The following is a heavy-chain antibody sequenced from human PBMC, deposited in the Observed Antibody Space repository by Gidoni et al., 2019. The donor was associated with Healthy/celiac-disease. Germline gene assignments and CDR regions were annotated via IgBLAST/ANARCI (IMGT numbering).Heavy chain of an antibody. Sequence: EVQLVESGGGLVQPGGSLRLSCAASGFTFRSYEMNWVRQAPGKGLEWVSYISSSGSTIYYADSVKGRFTISRDNAKNSLYLQMNSLRAEDTAVYYCARGRILGGHDAFDIWGQGTMVTVSS. CDR3: ARGRILGGHDAFDI. V-gene: IGHV3-48*03. CDR1: GFTFRSYE. CDR2: ISSSGSTI. D-gene: IGHD3-16*01. J-gene: IGHJ3*02.